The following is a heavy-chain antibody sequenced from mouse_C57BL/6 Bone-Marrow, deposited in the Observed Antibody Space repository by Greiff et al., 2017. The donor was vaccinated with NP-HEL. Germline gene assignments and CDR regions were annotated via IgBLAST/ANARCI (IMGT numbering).Heavy chain of an antibody. J-gene: IGHJ1*03. Sequence: QVQLQQPGAELVKPGASVKLSCKASGYTFTSYWMQWVKQRPGQGLEWIGEIDPSDSYTNYNQKFKGKATLTVDTSSSTAYVQLRSLTSEDSAVYYCARGGYYIYWYFDVWGTGTTVAVSS. D-gene: IGHD2-3*01. CDR2: IDPSDSYT. CDR3: ARGGYYIYWYFDV. V-gene: IGHV1-50*01. CDR1: GYTFTSYW.